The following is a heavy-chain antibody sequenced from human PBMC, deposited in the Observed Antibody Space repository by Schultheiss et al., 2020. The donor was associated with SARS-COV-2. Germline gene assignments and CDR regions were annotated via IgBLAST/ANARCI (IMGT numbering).Heavy chain of an antibody. CDR2: IYYSGST. D-gene: IGHD5-18*01. Sequence: SQTLSLTCTVSGGSIKTYFWSWIRQPPGKGLEWIGYIYYSGSTYYNPSLKSRVTISVDTSKNQFSLKLSSVTAADTAVYYCAREAAMVPHEDHWGQGTLVTVSS. CDR1: GGSIKTYF. CDR3: AREAAMVPHEDH. V-gene: IGHV4-59*01. J-gene: IGHJ4*02.